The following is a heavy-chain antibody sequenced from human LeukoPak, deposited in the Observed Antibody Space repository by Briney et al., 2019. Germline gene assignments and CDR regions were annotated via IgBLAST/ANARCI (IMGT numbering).Heavy chain of an antibody. J-gene: IGHJ5*02. CDR2: ISSSSSTI. CDR1: GFTFSSYW. Sequence: GGSLRLSCAASGFTFSSYWMNWVRQAPGKGLEWVSYISSSSSTIYYADSVKGRFTISRDNSKNTLYLQMNSLRAEDTAVYYCAKSPYYDFWSGPTSYNWFDPWGQGTLVTVSS. D-gene: IGHD3-3*01. CDR3: AKSPYYDFWSGPTSYNWFDP. V-gene: IGHV3-48*01.